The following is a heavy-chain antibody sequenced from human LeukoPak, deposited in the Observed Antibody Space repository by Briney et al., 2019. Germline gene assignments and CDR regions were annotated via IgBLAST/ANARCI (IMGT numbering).Heavy chain of an antibody. CDR3: ARALCSGGSCYIGY. CDR1: GGTFSSYA. V-gene: IGHV1-69*13. CDR2: IIPIFGTA. Sequence: VASVKVSCKASGGTFSSYAISWVRQAPGQGLEWMGGIIPIFGTANYAQKFQGRVTITADESTSTAYMELSRLRSDDTAVYYCARALCSGGSCYIGYWGQGTLVTVSS. J-gene: IGHJ4*02. D-gene: IGHD2-15*01.